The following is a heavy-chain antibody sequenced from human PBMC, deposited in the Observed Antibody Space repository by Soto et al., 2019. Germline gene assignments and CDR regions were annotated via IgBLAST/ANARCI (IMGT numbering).Heavy chain of an antibody. Sequence: DVQLVESGGGLIQPGESLRLSCAAFGLTISGKKYVAWVRQAPGKGLEWVSALYDVDGSFYADSVTGRFTTSSDSSKTTVYLQMNDLRTDDTAVYYCATWHEREHAFDVWGQVITVTISS. V-gene: IGHV3-53*01. CDR3: ATWHEREHAFDV. CDR2: LYDVDGS. CDR1: GLTISGKKY. D-gene: IGHD1-1*01. J-gene: IGHJ3*01.